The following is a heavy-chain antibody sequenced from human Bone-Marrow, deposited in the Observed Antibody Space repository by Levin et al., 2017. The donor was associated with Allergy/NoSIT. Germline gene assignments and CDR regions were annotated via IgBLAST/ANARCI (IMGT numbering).Heavy chain of an antibody. CDR2: IIPIFGTA. CDR3: ASPGYSRDWYFDL. D-gene: IGHD6-13*01. CDR1: GGTFSSYA. J-gene: IGHJ2*01. Sequence: KISCQASGGTFSSYAISWVRQAPGQGLEWMGGIIPIFGTANYAQKFQGRVTITADESTSTAYMELSSLRSEDTAVYYCASPGYSRDWYFDLWGRGTLVTVSS. V-gene: IGHV1-69*01.